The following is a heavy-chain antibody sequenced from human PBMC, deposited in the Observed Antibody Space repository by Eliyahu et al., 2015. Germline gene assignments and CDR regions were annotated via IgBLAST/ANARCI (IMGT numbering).Heavy chain of an antibody. D-gene: IGHD1-26*01. Sequence: GKGLEWIGYIYYSGSTNYNPSLKSRVTISVDTSKNQFSLKLSSVTAADTAVYYCARDTGGGRSYGVDYWGQGTLVTVSS. CDR3: ARDTGGGRSYGVDY. J-gene: IGHJ4*02. CDR2: IYYSGST. V-gene: IGHV4-59*01.